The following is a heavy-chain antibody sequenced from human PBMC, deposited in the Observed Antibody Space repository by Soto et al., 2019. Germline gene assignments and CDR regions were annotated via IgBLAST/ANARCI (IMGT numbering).Heavy chain of an antibody. V-gene: IGHV4-59*01. D-gene: IGHD3-3*01. Sequence: QVQLQESGPGLVKPSETLSLTCTVSGGSISSYYWSWIRQPPGKGLEWIGHIYYRGSTNYNPSLKSRVTISVDTSKNQFSLKLSSVTAADTAVYYCARDMSIPIFGVVTSNWFDPWGQGTLVTVSS. CDR1: GGSISSYY. CDR2: IYYRGST. J-gene: IGHJ5*02. CDR3: ARDMSIPIFGVVTSNWFDP.